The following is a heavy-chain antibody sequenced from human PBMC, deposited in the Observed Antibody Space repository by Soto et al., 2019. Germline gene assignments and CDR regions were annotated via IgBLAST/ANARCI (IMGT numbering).Heavy chain of an antibody. CDR2: LNDSGGT. D-gene: IGHD3-10*01. CDR3: VRARGGVPH. V-gene: IGHV4-34*01. Sequence: QVQLQQWGAGLLKPSETLSLTCAVYGGSFSGYYWSWVRQPPGKGLEWIGELNDSGGTNYNASLKSSVSISGDPSNNQFSLKLSFVTAADTAVYYCVRARGGVPHWGQGTLATVSS. J-gene: IGHJ1*01. CDR1: GGSFSGYY.